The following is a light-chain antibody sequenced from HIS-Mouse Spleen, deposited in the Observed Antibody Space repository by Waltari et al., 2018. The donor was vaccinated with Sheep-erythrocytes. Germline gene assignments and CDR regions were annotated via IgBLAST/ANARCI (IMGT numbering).Light chain of an antibody. CDR3: CSYAGSYNHV. CDR2: DVS. J-gene: IGLJ1*01. CDR1: SRDVRRYHS. V-gene: IGLV2-11*01. Sequence: QSALTHPASVFWFPGHSITIPCTGTSRDVRRYHSVFWFQQLPGKAPKLMIYDVSKRPSGVPDRFSGSKSGNTASLTISGLQAEDEADYYCCSYAGSYNHVFATGTKVTVL.